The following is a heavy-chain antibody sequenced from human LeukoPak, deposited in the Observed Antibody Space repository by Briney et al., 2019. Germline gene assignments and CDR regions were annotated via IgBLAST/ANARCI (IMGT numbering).Heavy chain of an antibody. D-gene: IGHD5-18*01. CDR3: AREDTAMVMVWFDP. J-gene: IGHJ5*02. V-gene: IGHV1-2*02. Sequence: ASVTVSFKASGYTFTDYYMHWVRQAPGQGGEGMGWINPNSGGKNYAQKFQGRVTMTRDTSISTAYMELSRLRSDDTAVYYCAREDTAMVMVWFDPWGQGTLVTVSS. CDR2: INPNSGGK. CDR1: GYTFTDYY.